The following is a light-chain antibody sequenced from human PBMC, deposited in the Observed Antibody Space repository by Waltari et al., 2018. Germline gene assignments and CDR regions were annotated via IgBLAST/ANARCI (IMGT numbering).Light chain of an antibody. Sequence: EIVMTQSPATLSLSPGASATLSCRASQSISSHLAWYQQKPGQAPRLVIYAASTRATGIPARFSGSGSGTDFTLTISSLQSEDFAVYYCQQYNELKTFGQGTKVEIK. CDR3: QQYNELKT. J-gene: IGKJ1*01. CDR2: AAS. CDR1: QSISSH. V-gene: IGKV3-15*01.